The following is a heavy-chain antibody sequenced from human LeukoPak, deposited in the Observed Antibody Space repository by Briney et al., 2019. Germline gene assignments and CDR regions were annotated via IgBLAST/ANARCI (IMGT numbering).Heavy chain of an antibody. Sequence: ASVKVSCKASGGTFSSYAISWERQAPGQGLEWMGGIIPIFGTANYAQKFQGRVTITADESTSTAYMELSSLRSEDTAVYYCARDLRPFWSGYYYYYYMDVWGKGTTATVSS. CDR2: IIPIFGTA. V-gene: IGHV1-69*13. J-gene: IGHJ6*03. D-gene: IGHD3-3*01. CDR1: GGTFSSYA. CDR3: ARDLRPFWSGYYYYYYMDV.